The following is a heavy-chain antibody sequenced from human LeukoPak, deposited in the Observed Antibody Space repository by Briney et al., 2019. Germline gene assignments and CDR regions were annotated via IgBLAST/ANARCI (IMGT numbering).Heavy chain of an antibody. CDR2: IRHDGSNK. J-gene: IGHJ3*02. D-gene: IGHD3-16*01. CDR1: GFTFSNYG. V-gene: IGHV3-30*02. Sequence: GGSLRLSCAASGFTFSNYGIHWVRQAPGKGPEWVAFIRHDGSNKYDADSVKGRFTISRDNSKNTLYLQMNSLRPEDTAVYYCAKDPAARPLRLITDDAFDIWGQGTMVTVSS. CDR3: AKDPAARPLRLITDDAFDI.